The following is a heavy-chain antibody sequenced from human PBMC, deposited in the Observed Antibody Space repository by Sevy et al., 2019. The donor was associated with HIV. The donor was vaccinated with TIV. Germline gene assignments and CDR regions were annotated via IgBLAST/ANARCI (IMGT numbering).Heavy chain of an antibody. D-gene: IGHD1-26*01. CDR1: GFTFSSYA. Sequence: GGSLRLSCAASGFTFSSYAMSWVRQAPGKGLEWVSAISGSGGSTYYADSVKGRFTISRANSKNTLYLQMNSLRAEDTAVYYCATGGGYSGSPVGAFDIWGQGTMVTVSS. V-gene: IGHV3-23*01. CDR3: ATGGGYSGSPVGAFDI. CDR2: ISGSGGST. J-gene: IGHJ3*02.